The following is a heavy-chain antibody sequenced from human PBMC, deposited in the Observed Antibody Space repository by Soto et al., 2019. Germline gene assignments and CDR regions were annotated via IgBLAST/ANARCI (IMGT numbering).Heavy chain of an antibody. CDR3: ARGPYTVTTYYVMDV. Sequence: GASVKVSCKASGYTFTGYYMHWVRQAPGQGLEWMGWINPNSGGTNYAQKFQGWVTMTRDTSISTAYMELSRLRSDDTAVYYCARGPYTVTTYYVMDVWGQGTTVTVSS. D-gene: IGHD4-4*01. CDR2: INPNSGGT. J-gene: IGHJ6*02. V-gene: IGHV1-2*04. CDR1: GYTFTGYY.